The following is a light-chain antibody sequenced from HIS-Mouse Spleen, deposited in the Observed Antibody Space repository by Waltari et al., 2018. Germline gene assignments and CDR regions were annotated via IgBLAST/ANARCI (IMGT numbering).Light chain of an antibody. CDR2: DVS. CDR3: CSYAGSYTYWV. J-gene: IGLJ3*02. CDR1: SSDVGGYHY. Sequence: QSALTQPRSVSGSPGQSVTISCTGTSSDVGGYHYVSWYQQPPGKAPKLMIYDVSKRPSGVPDRFSGSKSGNTASLTISGLQAEDEADYYCCSYAGSYTYWVFGGGTKLTVL. V-gene: IGLV2-11*01.